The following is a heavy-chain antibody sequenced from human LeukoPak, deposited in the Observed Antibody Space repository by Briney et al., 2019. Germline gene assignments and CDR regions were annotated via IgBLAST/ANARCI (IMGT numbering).Heavy chain of an antibody. CDR3: ARGPKFMVVTAIWFDP. V-gene: IGHV1-18*04. J-gene: IGHJ5*02. D-gene: IGHD2-21*02. CDR1: GYTFTGYY. Sequence: ASVKVSCKASGYTFTGYYMHWVRQAPGQGLEWMGWINPNSGNTNYAQKLQGRVTMTTDTSTSTAYMELRSLRSDDTAVYYCARGPKFMVVTAIWFDPWGQGTLVTVSS. CDR2: INPNSGNT.